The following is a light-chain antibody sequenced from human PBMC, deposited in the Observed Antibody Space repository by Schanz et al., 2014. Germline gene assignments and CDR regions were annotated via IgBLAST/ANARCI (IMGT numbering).Light chain of an antibody. J-gene: IGLJ3*02. V-gene: IGLV2-14*01. CDR3: SSYTSSSTLWV. CDR1: SSDVGGYNY. Sequence: QSVLTQPASVSGSPGQSITISCTGTSSDVGGYNYVSWYQQYPGKAPKLMIYDVSNRPSGVSNRFSGSKSGNTASLIISGLQAEDEADYHCSSYTSSSTLWVFGGGTKLTVL. CDR2: DVS.